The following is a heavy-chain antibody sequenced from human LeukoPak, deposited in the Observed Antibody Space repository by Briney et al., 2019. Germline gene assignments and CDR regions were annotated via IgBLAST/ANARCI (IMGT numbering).Heavy chain of an antibody. D-gene: IGHD6-19*01. CDR2: ISPDGSER. CDR3: AKSDRQWLVRGYAFDI. Sequence: GGSLRLSCAASGFTFSDYWMSWVRQTPGKGLEWVANISPDGSERYYVDSVKGRFTISRDNSKNTLYLQMNSLRAEDTAVYYCAKSDRQWLVRGYAFDIWGQGTMVTVSS. CDR1: GFTFSDYW. V-gene: IGHV3-7*03. J-gene: IGHJ3*02.